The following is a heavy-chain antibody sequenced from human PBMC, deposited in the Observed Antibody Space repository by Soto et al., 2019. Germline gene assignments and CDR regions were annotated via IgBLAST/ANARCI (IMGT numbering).Heavy chain of an antibody. D-gene: IGHD5-18*01. CDR1: GFAFSDYY. V-gene: IGHV3-11*01. J-gene: IGHJ6*02. Sequence: PGGSLRLSCAASGFAFSDYYMSWIRQAPGKGLEWVSYISSSGSTIYYADSVKGRFTISRDNAKNSLYLQMNSLRAEDTAVYYRASGALDSYGIYYYYYGMDVWGQGTTVTVSS. CDR3: ASGALDSYGIYYYYYGMDV. CDR2: ISSSGSTI.